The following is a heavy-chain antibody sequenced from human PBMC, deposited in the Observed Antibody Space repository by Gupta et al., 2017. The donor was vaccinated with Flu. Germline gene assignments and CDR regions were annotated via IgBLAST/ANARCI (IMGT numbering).Heavy chain of an antibody. J-gene: IGHJ4*02. V-gene: IGHV3-7*01. CDR2: IKQDGSEK. D-gene: IGHD3-22*01. CDR1: GFTFSSYW. CDR3: ARDPYYYDSSGYYDY. Sequence: EVQLVESGGGLVQRGGSLRLSCAASGFTFSSYWMSWGRQGPGKGLEWVANIKQDGSEKYYVDSVKGRFTIYRDNAKNSLYLQMNSLRAEDTAVYYCARDPYYYDSSGYYDYWGQGTLVTVSS.